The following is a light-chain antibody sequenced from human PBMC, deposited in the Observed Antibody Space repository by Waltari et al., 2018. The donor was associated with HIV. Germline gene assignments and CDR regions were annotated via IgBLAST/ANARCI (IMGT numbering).Light chain of an antibody. CDR1: NIGSKR. Sequence: SYVLPQPPPVSVAPGKTARITCGGNNIGSKRVHWYQQKPGQAPVLVIYYDSDRPSGDPERVAGSNSGKTAALTISRVEGGDEADYYCQGWDSSSDHVVVGGGTKLTVL. CDR2: YDS. J-gene: IGLJ2*01. V-gene: IGLV3-21*04. CDR3: QGWDSSSDHVV.